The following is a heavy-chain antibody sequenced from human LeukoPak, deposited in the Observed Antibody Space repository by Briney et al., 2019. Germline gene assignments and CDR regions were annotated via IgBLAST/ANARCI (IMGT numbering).Heavy chain of an antibody. D-gene: IGHD1-1*01. J-gene: IGHJ4*02. Sequence: PGGSLRLSCVVSGITFSSYAMSWVRQAPGKGLDWVSAISASGGSTYYADSVKGRFNIYRENDKNIVYLQMNSLKGEDTAIYYCAPNWNLDYWGQGSLVTVSS. CDR2: ISASGGST. CDR1: GITFSSYA. CDR3: APNWNLDY. V-gene: IGHV3-23*01.